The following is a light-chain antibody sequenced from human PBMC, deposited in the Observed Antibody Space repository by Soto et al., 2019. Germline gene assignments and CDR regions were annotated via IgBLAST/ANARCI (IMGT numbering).Light chain of an antibody. Sequence: QSVLTQPPSVSGTPGLRVTISCSGGSSNIGSDTVNWYQQLPGTAPKLLIFNDDQRPSGVPDRFSGSRSGTSASLAISGLQSYDEADYFCSTWDGSLNGWVFGAGTKVTVL. J-gene: IGLJ3*02. CDR3: STWDGSLNGWV. CDR2: NDD. CDR1: SSNIGSDT. V-gene: IGLV1-44*01.